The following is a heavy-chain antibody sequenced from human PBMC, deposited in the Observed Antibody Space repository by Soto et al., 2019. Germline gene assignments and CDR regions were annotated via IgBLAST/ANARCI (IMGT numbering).Heavy chain of an antibody. Sequence: SETLSLTWTVSGGSISSYYWSWIRQSPGKGLEWIGYIYYSGSTNYNPSLKSRVTISVDTSKNQFSLKLSSVTAADTAVYYCARVYGGYYYYMDVWGKGTTVTVSS. CDR2: IYYSGST. V-gene: IGHV4-59*01. D-gene: IGHD3-16*01. CDR1: GGSISSYY. CDR3: ARVYGGYYYYMDV. J-gene: IGHJ6*03.